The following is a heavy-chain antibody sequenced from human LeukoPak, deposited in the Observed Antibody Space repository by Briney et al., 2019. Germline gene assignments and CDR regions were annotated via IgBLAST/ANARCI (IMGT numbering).Heavy chain of an antibody. J-gene: IGHJ4*02. D-gene: IGHD3-22*01. CDR3: ARLGYYDSSGYFLVDY. CDR2: ISAYNGNT. Sequence: ASVKVSCKASGYTFTSYGISWVRQAPGQGLEWMGWISAYNGNTNYAQKHQGRVTMTTDTSTSTAYMELRSLRSDDTAVYYCARLGYYDSSGYFLVDYWGQGTLVTVSS. CDR1: GYTFTSYG. V-gene: IGHV1-18*01.